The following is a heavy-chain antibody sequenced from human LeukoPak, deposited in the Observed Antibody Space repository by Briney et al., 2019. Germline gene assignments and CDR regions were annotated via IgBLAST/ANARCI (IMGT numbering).Heavy chain of an antibody. CDR3: ARVTQLAHKFDY. J-gene: IGHJ4*02. Sequence: GGSLGLSCAASGFTFSSYAMHWVRQAPGKGLEWVAVISYDGSNKYYADSVKGRFTISRDNSKNTLYLQMNSLRAEDTAVYYCARVTQLAHKFDYWGQGTLVTVSS. CDR1: GFTFSSYA. V-gene: IGHV3-30-3*01. D-gene: IGHD6-13*01. CDR2: ISYDGSNK.